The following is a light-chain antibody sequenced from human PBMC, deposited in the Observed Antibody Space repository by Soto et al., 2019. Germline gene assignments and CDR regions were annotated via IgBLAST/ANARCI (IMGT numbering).Light chain of an antibody. CDR3: CSYAGNPYV. V-gene: IGLV2-23*01. CDR2: EGS. J-gene: IGLJ1*01. CDR1: SRDVGSYNS. Sequence: QSVLTQPASVSGSPGQSIAISCTGTSRDVGSYNSVSWYQQHPGKAPKLMIYEGSKRPSGVSDRFSGSKSGNTASLTISGLQAEDEADYYCCSYAGNPYVFGTGTKLTVL.